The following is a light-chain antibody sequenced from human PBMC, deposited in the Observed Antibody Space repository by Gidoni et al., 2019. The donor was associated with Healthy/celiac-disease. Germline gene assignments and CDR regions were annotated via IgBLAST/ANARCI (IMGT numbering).Light chain of an antibody. Sequence: ELVLTQSPGTLSLSPGERATLSCRASQSVSSSYLAWYQQKPGQAPRLLIYGASSRATGIPDRFSGSGSGTDFTLTISRLEPEDFAVYYCQQYGSSPGTFGQETRLEIK. CDR1: QSVSSSY. CDR3: QQYGSSPGT. CDR2: GAS. V-gene: IGKV3-20*01. J-gene: IGKJ5*01.